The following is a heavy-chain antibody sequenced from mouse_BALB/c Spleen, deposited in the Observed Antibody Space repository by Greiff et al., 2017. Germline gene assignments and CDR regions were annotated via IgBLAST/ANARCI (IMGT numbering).Heavy chain of an antibody. Sequence: VQRVESGAELVRPGTSVKISCKASGYTFTNYWLGWVKQRPGHGLEWIGDIYPGGGYTNYNEKFKGKATLTADTSSSTAYMQLSSLTSEDSAVYFCARSYGNYEKDYWGQGTTLTVSS. CDR1: GYTFTNYW. D-gene: IGHD2-1*01. V-gene: IGHV1-63*02. CDR2: IYPGGGYT. CDR3: ARSYGNYEKDY. J-gene: IGHJ2*01.